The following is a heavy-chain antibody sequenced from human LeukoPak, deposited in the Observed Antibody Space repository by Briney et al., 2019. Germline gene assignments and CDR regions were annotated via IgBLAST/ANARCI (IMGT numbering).Heavy chain of an antibody. J-gene: IGHJ4*02. D-gene: IGHD5-24*01. Sequence: SETLSLTCTVSGGSISSGDYYWSWIRQPPGKGLEWIGYIYYSGSTYYNPSLKSRVTISVDTSKNQFSLKMSSVTAADTAVYYCAREGLQLFDYWGQGTLVTVSS. V-gene: IGHV4-30-4*01. CDR2: IYYSGST. CDR1: GGSISSGDYY. CDR3: AREGLQLFDY.